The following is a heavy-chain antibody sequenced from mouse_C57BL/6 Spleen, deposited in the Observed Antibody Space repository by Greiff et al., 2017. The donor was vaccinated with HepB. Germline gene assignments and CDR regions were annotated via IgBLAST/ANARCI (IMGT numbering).Heavy chain of an antibody. Sequence: EVKVVESEGGLVQPGSSMKLSCTASGFTFSDYYMAWVRQVPEKGLEWVANINYDGSSTYYLDSLKSRFIISRDNAKNILYLQMSSLKSEDTATYYCARSYYGSNYAMDYWGQGTSVTVSS. D-gene: IGHD1-1*01. CDR1: GFTFSDYY. CDR3: ARSYYGSNYAMDY. V-gene: IGHV5-16*01. J-gene: IGHJ4*01. CDR2: INYDGSST.